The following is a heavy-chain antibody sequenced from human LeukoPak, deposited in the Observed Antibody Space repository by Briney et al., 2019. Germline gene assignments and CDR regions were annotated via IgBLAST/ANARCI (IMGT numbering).Heavy chain of an antibody. CDR3: PRQVDIAVAGYGY. CDR1: GYTFTGYW. V-gene: IGHV5-51*01. Sequence: GESLNISCMGSGYTFTGYWSAWVRQMPGKGLDGMGVIYPVDSDTRSSPSFQGEVTISADKSISTAYLQWSSLKDSDTAMYYCPRQVDIAVAGYGYWGQGTMITVSS. J-gene: IGHJ4*02. D-gene: IGHD6-13*01. CDR2: IYPVDSDT.